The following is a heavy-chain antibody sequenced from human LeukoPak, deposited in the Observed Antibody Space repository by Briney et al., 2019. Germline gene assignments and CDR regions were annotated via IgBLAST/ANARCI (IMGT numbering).Heavy chain of an antibody. CDR3: ARIDFWSGLYYFDY. CDR2: INPNSGGT. D-gene: IGHD3-3*01. Sequence: ASVKVSCKASGGTFSSYAISWVRQAPGQGLEWMGWINPNSGGTNYAQKFQGRVTMTRDTSISTAYMELRSLRSDDTAVYYCARIDFWSGLYYFDYWGQGTLVTVSS. J-gene: IGHJ4*02. V-gene: IGHV1-2*02. CDR1: GGTFSSYA.